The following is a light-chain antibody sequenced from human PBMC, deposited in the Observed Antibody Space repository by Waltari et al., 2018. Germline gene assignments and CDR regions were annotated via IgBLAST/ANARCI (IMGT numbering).Light chain of an antibody. CDR1: QSLLHRDGNTY. J-gene: IGKJ2*01. Sequence: DIVMTQTPLSLSVTPGQPASISCKSSQSLLHRDGNTYLHWYPQKPCNSPQLLIYEVSSRVSGIPDKFSGSGSGTDFTLKISRVEAEDVGLYYCMQGLHLPYTFGQGTKLEIK. V-gene: IGKV2-29*02. CDR2: EVS. CDR3: MQGLHLPYT.